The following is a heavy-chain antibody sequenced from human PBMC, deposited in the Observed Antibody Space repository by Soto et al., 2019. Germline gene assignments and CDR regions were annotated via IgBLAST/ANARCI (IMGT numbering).Heavy chain of an antibody. CDR3: AKAQTPLGYCSSTSCYTYFDY. CDR1: GFTFSSYA. J-gene: IGHJ4*02. V-gene: IGHV3-23*01. D-gene: IGHD2-2*02. Sequence: PGGSLRLSCAASGFTFSSYAMSWVRQAPGKGLEWVSAISGSGGSTYYADSVKGRFTISRDNSKNTLYLQMNSLRAEDTAVYYCAKAQTPLGYCSSTSCYTYFDYWGQGTLVTVSS. CDR2: ISGSGGST.